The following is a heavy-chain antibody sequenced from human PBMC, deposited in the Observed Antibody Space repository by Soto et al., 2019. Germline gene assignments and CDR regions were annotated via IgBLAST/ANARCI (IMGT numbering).Heavy chain of an antibody. D-gene: IGHD3-16*01. J-gene: IGHJ5*02. CDR3: ARVPFRGGVSAVEFDL. CDR1: GGSISSGDYY. Sequence: SETLSLTCTVSGGSISSGDYYWSWIRQPPGKGLEWIEYIYYSGSTYYNPSLKSRVSISVDTSKNQFSLKLSSVTAADTAVYYCARVPFRGGVSAVEFDLWGQGSLVTVSS. V-gene: IGHV4-30-4*01. CDR2: IYYSGST.